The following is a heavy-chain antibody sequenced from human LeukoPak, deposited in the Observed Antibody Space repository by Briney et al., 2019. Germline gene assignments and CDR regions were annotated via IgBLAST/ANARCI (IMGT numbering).Heavy chain of an antibody. V-gene: IGHV3-23*01. D-gene: IGHD2-21*01. CDR3: AKPGEPSNYYFDY. CDR2: VRVNGRST. J-gene: IGHJ4*02. CDR1: GSTFSTYD. Sequence: PGGSLRLSCTASGSTFSTYDMSWVRQAPGKGLEWVSTVRVNGRSTFYADSVKGRFTISRDNSKNTLYLQMSSLRAEDTALYYCAKPGEPSNYYFDYWGQGALVTVSS.